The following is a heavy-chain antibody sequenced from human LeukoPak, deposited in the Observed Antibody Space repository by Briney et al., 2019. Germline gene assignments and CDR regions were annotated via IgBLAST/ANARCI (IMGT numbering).Heavy chain of an antibody. CDR2: INPNSGGT. D-gene: IGHD5-18*01. Sequence: ASVKVSCKASGYTFTGYYMHWVRQAPGQGLEWMGWINPNSGGTNYAQKFQGRVTMARDTSISTAYMELSRLRSDDTAVYYCARAPVLDTAMAPWGYWGQGTLVTVSS. CDR3: ARAPVLDTAMAPWGY. J-gene: IGHJ4*02. CDR1: GYTFTGYY. V-gene: IGHV1-2*02.